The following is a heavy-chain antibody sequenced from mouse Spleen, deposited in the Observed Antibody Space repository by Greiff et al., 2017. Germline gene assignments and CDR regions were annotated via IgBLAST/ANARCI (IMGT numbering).Heavy chain of an antibody. Sequence: LVKTGASVKISCKASGYSFTGYYMHWVKQSHGKSLEWIGYISCYNGATSYNQKFKGKATFTVDTSSSTAYMQFNSLTSEDSAVYYCAREELGLQDDYYAMDYWGQGTSVTVSS. CDR3: AREELGLQDDYYAMDY. J-gene: IGHJ4*01. V-gene: IGHV1S34*01. CDR1: GYSFTGYY. D-gene: IGHD3-1*01. CDR2: ISCYNGAT.